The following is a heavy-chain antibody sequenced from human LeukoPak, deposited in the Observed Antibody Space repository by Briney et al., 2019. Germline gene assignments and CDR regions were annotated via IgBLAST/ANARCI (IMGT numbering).Heavy chain of an antibody. Sequence: ETLSLTCTVSGGSISSSSYYWGWIRQPPGKGLEWIGSIYYSGSTYYNPSLKSRVTISVDTSKNQFSLKLSSVTAADTAVYYCARHTVFFPYYFDYWGQGTLVTVSS. V-gene: IGHV4-39*01. CDR2: IYYSGST. CDR3: ARHTVFFPYYFDY. D-gene: IGHD4-11*01. J-gene: IGHJ4*02. CDR1: GGSISSSSYY.